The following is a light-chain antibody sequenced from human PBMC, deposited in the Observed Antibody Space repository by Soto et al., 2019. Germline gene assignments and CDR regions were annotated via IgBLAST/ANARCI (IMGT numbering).Light chain of an antibody. CDR2: GTS. CDR1: QDIRND. CDR3: LRDYNYPYT. V-gene: IGKV1-6*01. J-gene: IGKJ2*01. Sequence: AIQMTQSPSSLSVSVGDRVTITCRASQDIRNDLGWDQQKPGKAPKLLIYGTSNLQSGVQSRFSGSGSGTDVTLNISSLQPEDFATYYCLRDYNYPYTFGQGTKLEIK.